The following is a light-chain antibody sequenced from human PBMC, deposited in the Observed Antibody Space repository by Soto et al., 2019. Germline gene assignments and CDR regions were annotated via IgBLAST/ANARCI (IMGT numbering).Light chain of an antibody. Sequence: DSQMTQFPSTLSASVGDRVTITCRAXXSISPWLAWYQQKPGKAPKILISKASTLQSGVPPRFSGSGSGTEFTLTISSLQPDDFATYYCQQYERYPMTFGGGTKVEIK. CDR3: QQYERYPMT. J-gene: IGKJ4*01. CDR2: KAS. CDR1: XSISPW. V-gene: IGKV1-5*03.